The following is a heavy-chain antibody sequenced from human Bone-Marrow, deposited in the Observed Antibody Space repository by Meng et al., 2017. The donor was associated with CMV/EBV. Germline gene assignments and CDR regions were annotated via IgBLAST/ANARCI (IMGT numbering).Heavy chain of an antibody. D-gene: IGHD3-16*02. J-gene: IGHJ4*02. CDR2: IYPGDSDT. CDR1: GYSFTSYW. V-gene: IGHV5-51*01. Sequence: KVSCKGSGYSFTSYWIGWVRQMPGKGLEWMGIIYPGDSDTRYSPSFQGQVTISADKSISTAYLQWSSLKASDTAMYYCARLDGNYVWGSYRYPYYFDYWGQGTLVTFSS. CDR3: ARLDGNYVWGSYRYPYYFDY.